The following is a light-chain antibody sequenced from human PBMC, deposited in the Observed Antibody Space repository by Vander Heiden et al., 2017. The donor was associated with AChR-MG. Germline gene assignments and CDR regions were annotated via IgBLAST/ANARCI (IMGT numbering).Light chain of an antibody. CDR1: QTVSSN. CDR2: GAS. J-gene: IGKJ4*01. CDR3: PPSDTCPLS. V-gene: IGKV3-15*01. Sequence: EIVMTQSPATRSVSPGESATLSCRASQTVSSNLAWYQQKPGQAPRLVIYGASTRATDIPARFSGSGSGTSFPLSLTSLLSDVFPFYSSPPSDTCPLSFGG.